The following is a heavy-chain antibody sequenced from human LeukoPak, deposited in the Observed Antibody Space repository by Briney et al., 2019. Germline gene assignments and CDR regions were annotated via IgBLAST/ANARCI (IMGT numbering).Heavy chain of an antibody. D-gene: IGHD1-1*01. CDR1: GFTFSSYS. V-gene: IGHV3-21*01. Sequence: PGGSLRLSCAASGFTFSSYSMNWVRQAPGKGLEWVSSISSSSSYIYYADSVKGRFTISRDNAKNSLYLQMNSLRAEDTAVYYCARNPWNDEYYFDYWGQGTLVTVSS. CDR2: ISSSSSYI. CDR3: ARNPWNDEYYFDY. J-gene: IGHJ4*02.